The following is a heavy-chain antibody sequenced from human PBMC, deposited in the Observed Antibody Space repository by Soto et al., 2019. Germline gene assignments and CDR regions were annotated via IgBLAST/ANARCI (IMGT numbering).Heavy chain of an antibody. CDR1: GGSISSSSYY. CDR2: IYYSGST. CDR3: AKEGPGYYYFDY. Sequence: SETLSLTCTVSGGSISSSSYYWGWIRQPPGKGLEWIGSIYYSGSTYYNPSLKSRVTISVDTSKNQFSLKLSSVTAADTAVYYCAKEGPGYYYFDYWGQGTLVTVSS. D-gene: IGHD2-15*01. J-gene: IGHJ4*02. V-gene: IGHV4-39*02.